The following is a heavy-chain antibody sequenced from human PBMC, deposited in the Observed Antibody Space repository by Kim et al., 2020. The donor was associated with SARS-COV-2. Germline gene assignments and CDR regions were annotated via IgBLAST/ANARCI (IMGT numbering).Heavy chain of an antibody. J-gene: IGHJ6*02. CDR3: ARDSCGGDCWRVPYSYYGMDV. D-gene: IGHD2-21*02. Sequence: SETLSLTCTVSGGSISSYYWSWIRQPPGKGLEWIGYIYYSGSTNYNPSLKSRVTISVDTSKNQFSLKLSSVTAADTAVYYCARDSCGGDCWRVPYSYYGMDVWGQGTTVTVSS. V-gene: IGHV4-59*13. CDR1: GGSISSYY. CDR2: IYYSGST.